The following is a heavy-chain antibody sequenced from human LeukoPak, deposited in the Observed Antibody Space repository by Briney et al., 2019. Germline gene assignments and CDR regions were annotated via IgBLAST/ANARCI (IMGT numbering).Heavy chain of an antibody. CDR3: AKDREDGYNYYLDY. V-gene: IGHV3-30*18. J-gene: IGHJ4*02. Sequence: SGGSLRLSCAASGFTFSSYGMHWVRQAPGKGLEWVAVISYDGSNKYYADSVKGRFTISRDNSKNTLYLQMNSLRAEDTAVYYCAKDREDGYNYYLDYWGQGTLVTVSS. D-gene: IGHD5-24*01. CDR1: GFTFSSYG. CDR2: ISYDGSNK.